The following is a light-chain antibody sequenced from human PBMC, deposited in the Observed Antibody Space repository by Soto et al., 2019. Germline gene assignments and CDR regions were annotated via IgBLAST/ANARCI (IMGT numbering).Light chain of an antibody. V-gene: IGKV2-24*01. CDR3: IQATRRWT. CDR2: KTS. CDR1: QSLVHSDGNTY. J-gene: IGKJ1*01. Sequence: DIVMTQTPLSSPVSLGQPASISCRSSQSLVHSDGNTYLSWLHQRPGQPPRLLIYKTSTRFSGVPDRFSGSGAGIDFSVKISRVEADDVGVYYCIQATRRWTFGQATEV.